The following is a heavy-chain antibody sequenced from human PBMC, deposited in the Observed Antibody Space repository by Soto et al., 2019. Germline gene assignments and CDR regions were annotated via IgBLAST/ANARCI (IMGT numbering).Heavy chain of an antibody. J-gene: IGHJ5*02. D-gene: IGHD3-22*01. CDR1: GYTFTSYD. Sequence: GASVQVSCKASGYTFTSYDINWVRQATGQGLEWMGWMNPNSGNTGYAQKFQGRVTMTRNTSISTAYMELSSLRSEDTAVYYCARGSSPYYNDSTNWFGPWGPGTLVTVSS. V-gene: IGHV1-8*01. CDR2: MNPNSGNT. CDR3: ARGSSPYYNDSTNWFGP.